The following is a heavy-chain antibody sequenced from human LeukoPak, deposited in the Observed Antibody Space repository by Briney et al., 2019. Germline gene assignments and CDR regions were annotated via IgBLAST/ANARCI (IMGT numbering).Heavy chain of an antibody. V-gene: IGHV4-59*01. CDR3: ASSGYSSGWGTGFDY. D-gene: IGHD6-19*01. J-gene: IGHJ4*02. CDR1: GGSISSYY. CDR2: IYYNGNT. Sequence: SETLSLTCTVSGGSISSYYWNWIRQPPGKGLEWLGYIYYNGNTKYNPSLKSRVTISVDTSKNQFSLYLSSVTAADTAVYYCASSGYSSGWGTGFDYWGQGTLVTVSS.